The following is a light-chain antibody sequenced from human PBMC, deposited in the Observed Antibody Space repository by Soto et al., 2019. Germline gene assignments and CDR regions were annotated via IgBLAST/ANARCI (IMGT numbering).Light chain of an antibody. CDR2: EDN. J-gene: IGLJ2*01. V-gene: IGLV6-57*04. Sequence: NFMLTQPHSVSESPGKTVTISCTRSSGSIGSTYVQWYQQRPGSVPTTVIYEDNQRPSGVPDRFSGSIDSSSNSAFLTISGLETEDEADYSCQAFDSSNMAFGGGTKLTVL. CDR3: QAFDSSNMA. CDR1: SGSIGSTY.